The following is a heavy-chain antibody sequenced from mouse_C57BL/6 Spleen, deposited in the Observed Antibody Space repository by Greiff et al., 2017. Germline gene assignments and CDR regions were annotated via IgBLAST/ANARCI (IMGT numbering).Heavy chain of an antibody. CDR1: GFTFSDYY. CDR2: IKYDGSST. CDR3: ARDAGRVDYDY. D-gene: IGHD1-3*01. V-gene: IGHV5-16*01. Sequence: DVQLVESEGGLVQPGSSMKLSCTASGFTFSDYYMAWVRQVPEKGLEWVANIKYDGSSTYYLDSLKSRFIISRDNAKNILYLQMSSLKSEDTATYYCARDAGRVDYDYWGQGTTLTVSS. J-gene: IGHJ2*01.